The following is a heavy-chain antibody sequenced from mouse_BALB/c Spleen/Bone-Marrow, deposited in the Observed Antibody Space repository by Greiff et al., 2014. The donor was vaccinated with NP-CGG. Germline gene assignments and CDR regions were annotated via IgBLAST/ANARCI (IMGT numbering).Heavy chain of an antibody. J-gene: IGHJ3*01. CDR2: INPYNGGT. CDR3: ARQLYGNYAY. Sequence: EVQVVESGPELVKPGPSVKISCKAPGYSFTGYYMHWVKQSHGKSLEWIGEINPYNGGTSYNQKFKGKATLTVDTSSSTAFMELHSLTSEDSLVYYCARQLYGNYAYWGQGTLVTVSA. V-gene: IGHV1S30*01. CDR1: GYSFTGYY. D-gene: IGHD2-10*02.